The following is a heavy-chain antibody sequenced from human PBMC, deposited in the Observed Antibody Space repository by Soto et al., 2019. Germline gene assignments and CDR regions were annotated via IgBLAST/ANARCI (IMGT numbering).Heavy chain of an antibody. CDR2: IYPDDSDT. D-gene: IGHD6-13*01. V-gene: IGHV5-51*01. J-gene: IGHJ4*02. CDR1: GYSFTSYW. Sequence: GESLKISCKGSGYSFTSYWIGWVRQMPGKGLEWMGIIYPDDSDTRYSPSFQGQVTISADKSISTAYLQWSSLKASDTAMYFCARQGIGAAYYFDYWGQGALVTVSS. CDR3: ARQGIGAAYYFDY.